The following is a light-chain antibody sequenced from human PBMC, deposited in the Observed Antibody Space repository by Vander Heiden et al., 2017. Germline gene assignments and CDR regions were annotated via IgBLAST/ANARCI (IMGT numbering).Light chain of an antibody. CDR1: QSVVTW. CDR2: QAS. CDR3: QQYYHFWT. V-gene: IGKV1-5*03. Sequence: DIQMTQSPSTLSASVGDSVTITCRASQSVVTWLAWYQQKSGRAPKLLISQASSLETGVPSRFSGSGSGTEFTLSISGLQPEDFGTYYCQQYYHFWTFGQGTKVEIK. J-gene: IGKJ1*01.